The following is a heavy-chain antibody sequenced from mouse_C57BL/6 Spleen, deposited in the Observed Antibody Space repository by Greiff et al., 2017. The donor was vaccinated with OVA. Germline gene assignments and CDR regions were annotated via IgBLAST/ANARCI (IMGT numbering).Heavy chain of an antibody. Sequence: EVKLQQSGPELVKPGASVKISCKASGYSFTDYNMNWVKQSNGKSLEWIGVINPNYGTTSYNQKFKGKATLTVDQSSSTAYMQLNSLTSEDSAVYYCARGGDYYGSSYFYAMDYWGQGTSVTVSS. CDR3: ARGGDYYGSSYFYAMDY. V-gene: IGHV1-39*01. J-gene: IGHJ4*01. CDR1: GYSFTDYN. D-gene: IGHD1-1*01. CDR2: INPNYGTT.